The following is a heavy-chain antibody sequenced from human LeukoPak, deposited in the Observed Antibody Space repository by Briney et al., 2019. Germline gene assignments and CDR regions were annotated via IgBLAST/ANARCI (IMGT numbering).Heavy chain of an antibody. CDR2: ISHDGSNK. V-gene: IGHV3-30-3*01. CDR3: ARDGIVVVPAAILRYYYYGMDV. D-gene: IGHD2-2*02. Sequence: PGGSLRLSCAASGFAFSSYAMHWVRQAPGKGLEWVAVISHDGSNKYYADSVKGRFTISRDNSKNTLYLQMNSLRAEDTAVYYCARDGIVVVPAAILRYYYYGMDVWGQGTTVTVSS. CDR1: GFAFSSYA. J-gene: IGHJ6*02.